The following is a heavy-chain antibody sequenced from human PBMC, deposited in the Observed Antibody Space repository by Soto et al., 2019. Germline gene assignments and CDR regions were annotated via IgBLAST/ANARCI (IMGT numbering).Heavy chain of an antibody. CDR3: ARGGRRGDVFDI. CDR2: IYYSGAT. D-gene: IGHD1-1*01. V-gene: IGHV4-31*03. J-gene: IGHJ3*02. Sequence: QVQLQESGPGLVKPSQTLSLTCTVSGASLSSDAYYWGWIRQHPVKGLEWIGYIYYSGATYYNPSLESRVTISLDTPKNHFSLRLSSVSAADTAVYYCARGGRRGDVFDIWGQGTMVTVSS. CDR1: GASLSSDAYY.